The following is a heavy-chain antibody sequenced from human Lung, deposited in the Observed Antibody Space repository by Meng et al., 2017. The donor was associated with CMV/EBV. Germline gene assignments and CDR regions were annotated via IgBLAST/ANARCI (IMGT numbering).Heavy chain of an antibody. V-gene: IGHV4-59*01. CDR3: ARGHTNSGSFVGYYAMDV. Sequence: SETLSLXXTVSGASISSYYWSWIRQPPGRGLEWIGNIHYSGCSNYNPSLKGRVTMSVATSEDQFSLRLNSVTAADTAVYYCARGHTNSGSFVGYYAMDVWGEGXTVTVSS. CDR1: GASISSYY. J-gene: IGHJ6*04. CDR2: IHYSGCS. D-gene: IGHD1-26*01.